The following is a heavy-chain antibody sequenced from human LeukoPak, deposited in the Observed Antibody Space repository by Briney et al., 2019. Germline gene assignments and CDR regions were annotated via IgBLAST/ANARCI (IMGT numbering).Heavy chain of an antibody. CDR1: GFTFSSYW. Sequence: GGSLRLSCAASGFTFSSYWMSWVRQAPGKGLEWVAFIRYDGSNKYYADSVKGRFTISRDNSKNTLYLQMNSLRAGDTAVYYCAKDRLAAAGTWIDYWGQGTLVTVSS. V-gene: IGHV3-30*02. D-gene: IGHD6-13*01. CDR3: AKDRLAAAGTWIDY. CDR2: IRYDGSNK. J-gene: IGHJ4*02.